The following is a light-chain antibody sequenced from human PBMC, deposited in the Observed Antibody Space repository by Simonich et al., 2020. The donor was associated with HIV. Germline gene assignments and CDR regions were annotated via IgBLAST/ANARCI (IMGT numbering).Light chain of an antibody. J-gene: IGKJ4*01. CDR3: QQYNTWPT. CDR2: GAS. Sequence: EIVMTQSPATLSVSPGERATLSGRASQSVSSNLAWYQQKPGQAPRLLIYGASTRATGIPARFSGSGSGTEFTLTISSMQSEDFAVYYCQQYNTWPTFGGGTKVEIK. V-gene: IGKV3-15*01. CDR1: QSVSSN.